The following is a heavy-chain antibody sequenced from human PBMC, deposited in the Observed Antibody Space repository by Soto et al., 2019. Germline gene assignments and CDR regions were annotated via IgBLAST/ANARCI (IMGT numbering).Heavy chain of an antibody. J-gene: IGHJ6*02. V-gene: IGHV4-34*02. Sequence: QVQLQQWGAGLLKPSETLSLTCAVYGGSFGNYYWSWIRQPPGKGLEWIGEINHSARINYNPSLKSRITISIDTSKNQFSLKLTSVTAADTAVYYCWRVRTVTITFYYYYAVGVWGQGTTVTVSS. D-gene: IGHD4-17*01. CDR1: GGSFGNYY. CDR3: WRVRTVTITFYYYYAVGV. CDR2: INHSARI.